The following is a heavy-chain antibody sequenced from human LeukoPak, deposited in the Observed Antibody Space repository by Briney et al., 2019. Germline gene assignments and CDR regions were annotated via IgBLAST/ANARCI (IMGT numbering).Heavy chain of an antibody. J-gene: IGHJ5*02. V-gene: IGHV3-7*01. CDR1: GFTFSSYA. D-gene: IGHD6-13*01. CDR2: VKQDGSEK. CDR3: ARFAGGSSSFEFDP. Sequence: GGSLRLSCAASGFTFSSYAMHWVRQAPGKGLEWVATVKQDGSEKYYLDSVKGRFIISRDNAKNSPSLQMNSLRAEDTAVYYCARFAGGSSSFEFDPWGQGTLVTVSS.